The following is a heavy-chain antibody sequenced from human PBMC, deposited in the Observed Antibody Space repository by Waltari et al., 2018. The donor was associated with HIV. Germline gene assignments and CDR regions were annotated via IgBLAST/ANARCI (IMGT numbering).Heavy chain of an antibody. CDR1: GFTFNRYW. J-gene: IGHJ4*02. D-gene: IGHD3-10*01. CDR3: ASLSYGSGDRDFDY. Sequence: EVQLVESGGDLVQPGGSLRLTCAASGFTFNRYWMHWVHQAPGKGLVWVSRINNDGSSTSYADSVKGRFTISRDNAKNTVYLQMNSLRAEDTAVYYCASLSYGSGDRDFDYWGQGTLVTVSS. V-gene: IGHV3-74*01. CDR2: INNDGSST.